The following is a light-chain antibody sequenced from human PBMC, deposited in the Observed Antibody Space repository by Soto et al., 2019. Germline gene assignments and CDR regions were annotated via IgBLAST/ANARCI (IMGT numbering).Light chain of an antibody. Sequence: DIPMTQSPSSLSASVGDRVTITCRASQGIGNYLTWYQQKPGKVPKLLIYAASTLQSGVPSRFSGSGFGTDFTLTISSLQPEDVATYYCQKYSSPLWTFGQGTKVEIK. V-gene: IGKV1-27*01. CDR3: QKYSSPLWT. CDR2: AAS. CDR1: QGIGNY. J-gene: IGKJ1*01.